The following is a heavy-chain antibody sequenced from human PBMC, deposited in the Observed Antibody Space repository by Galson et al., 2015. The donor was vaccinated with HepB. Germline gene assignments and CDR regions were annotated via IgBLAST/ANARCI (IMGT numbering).Heavy chain of an antibody. CDR3: ARAIRNHYYDANGYADY. V-gene: IGHV3-11*03. CDR1: GFIFSDYY. J-gene: IGHJ4*02. Sequence: SLRLSCAASGFIFSDYYMSWIRQAPGKGLEWVSYISSSNTYTNYADSVKGRFTISRDNAKNSLYLQMNSLRAEDTAVYYCARAIRNHYYDANGYADYWGQGTLVTVSS. CDR2: ISSSNTYT. D-gene: IGHD3-22*01.